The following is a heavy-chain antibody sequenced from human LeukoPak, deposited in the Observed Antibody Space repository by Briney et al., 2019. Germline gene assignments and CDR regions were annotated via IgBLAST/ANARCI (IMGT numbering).Heavy chain of an antibody. V-gene: IGHV4-59*01. J-gene: IGHJ4*02. CDR3: ASSSSRYAGYFDC. CDR2: IYYSGST. CDR1: GGSISSYY. D-gene: IGHD6-13*01. Sequence: SETLSLTCTVSGGSISSYYWSWIRQPPGKGLEWIGYIYYSGSTNYNPSLKSRVTISVDTSKNQFSLKLSPVTAADTAVYYCASSSSRYAGYFDCWGQGTLVTVSS.